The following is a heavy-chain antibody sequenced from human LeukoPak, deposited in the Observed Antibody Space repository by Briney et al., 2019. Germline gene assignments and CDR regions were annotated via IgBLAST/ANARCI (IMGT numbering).Heavy chain of an antibody. Sequence: GGSLRLSCAASGFTFSSYAMSWVRQAPGKGLEWVSVIYSGGSTYYADSVKGRFTISRDNSKNTLYLQMNSLRAEDTAVYYCAREWIVGATSPEYYFDYWGQGTLVTVSS. CDR3: AREWIVGATSPEYYFDY. J-gene: IGHJ4*02. CDR2: IYSGGST. CDR1: GFTFSSYA. V-gene: IGHV3-66*01. D-gene: IGHD1-26*01.